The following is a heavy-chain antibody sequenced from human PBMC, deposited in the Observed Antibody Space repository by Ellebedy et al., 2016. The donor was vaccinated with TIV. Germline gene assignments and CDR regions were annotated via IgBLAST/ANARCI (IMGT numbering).Heavy chain of an antibody. CDR3: ARDVASSATRGPWFDP. CDR2: VHSIGNT. D-gene: IGHD3-16*01. V-gene: IGHV4-59*01. Sequence: SETLSLTXTVSGGSLTDYYWSWIRQPPGKGLEWIGYVHSIGNTNYNPSLKSRVTISIDTSENQLSLKLGSVTAADTAVYYCARDVASSATRGPWFDPWGQGARVAISS. J-gene: IGHJ5*02. CDR1: GGSLTDYY.